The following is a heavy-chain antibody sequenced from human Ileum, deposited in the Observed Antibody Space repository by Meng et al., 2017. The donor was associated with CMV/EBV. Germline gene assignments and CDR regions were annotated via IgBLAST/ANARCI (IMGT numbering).Heavy chain of an antibody. D-gene: IGHD3/OR15-3a*01. CDR1: GFTFSSYW. Sequence: SLKISCAASGFTFSSYWMHWARQVPGKGLVWVSRINGDGSVTNSADSVKGRFTISRDNAQSTLYLQMNSLRAEDTAIYYCVSDLISGMGPLGYWGQGTLVTVSS. J-gene: IGHJ4*02. CDR2: INGDGSVT. V-gene: IGHV3-74*01. CDR3: VSDLISGMGPLGY.